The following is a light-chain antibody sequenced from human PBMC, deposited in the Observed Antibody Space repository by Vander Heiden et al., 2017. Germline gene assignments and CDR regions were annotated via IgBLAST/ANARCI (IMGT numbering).Light chain of an antibody. V-gene: IGKV1-5*03. J-gene: IGKJ2*01. Sequence: DIHMTQSPSTLSASVGDRVTITCRASQSISSWLAWYQQKPGKAPKLLIYKASSLESGVPSRFSGSGSGTEFTLTISSLQPDDFATYYCQQYNRLYTFGQGTKLEIK. CDR3: QQYNRLYT. CDR2: KAS. CDR1: QSISSW.